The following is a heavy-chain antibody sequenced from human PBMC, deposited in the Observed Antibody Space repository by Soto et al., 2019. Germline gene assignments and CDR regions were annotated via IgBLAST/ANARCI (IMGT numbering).Heavy chain of an antibody. D-gene: IGHD1-26*01. CDR2: ISGSGGST. CDR3: AKPPSSGSNGY. Sequence: EVQLLESGGGLVQPGGSLRLSCAASGFIFSSYAMSWVRQASGKGLEWVSAISGSGGSTYYADSVKGRFTISRDNSKNTLYLQMNSLRAEDTAVYYCAKPPSSGSNGYWGQGTLVTVSS. V-gene: IGHV3-23*01. J-gene: IGHJ4*02. CDR1: GFIFSSYA.